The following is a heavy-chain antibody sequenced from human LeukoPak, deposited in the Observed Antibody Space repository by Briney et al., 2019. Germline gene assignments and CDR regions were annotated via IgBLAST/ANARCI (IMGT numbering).Heavy chain of an antibody. CDR2: IFQSGST. CDR3: ARGSGWYPH. V-gene: IGHV4-30-2*01. CDR1: GGSISSGDYS. J-gene: IGHJ1*01. D-gene: IGHD6-19*01. Sequence: PSQTLSLTCAVSGGSISSGDYSWSWIRQPPGKGLEWIGYIFQSGSTYYNPSLKSRVTISVDRSKNQFSLKLTSVTAADTAVYYCARGSGWYPHWGQGTLVTVSS.